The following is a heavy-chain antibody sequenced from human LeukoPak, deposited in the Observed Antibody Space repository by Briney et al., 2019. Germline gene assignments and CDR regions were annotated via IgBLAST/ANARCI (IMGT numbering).Heavy chain of an antibody. CDR1: GGTFSSYA. D-gene: IGHD1-14*01. CDR3: ARERNDYYYGMDV. J-gene: IGHJ6*02. CDR2: IIPIFGTA. V-gene: IGHV1-69*13. Sequence: ASVKVSCKASGGTFSSYAISWVRQAPGQGLEWMGGIIPIFGTANYAQKFQGRVTITADESTSTAYMELSSPRSEDTAVYYCARERNDYYYGMDVWGQGTTVTVSS.